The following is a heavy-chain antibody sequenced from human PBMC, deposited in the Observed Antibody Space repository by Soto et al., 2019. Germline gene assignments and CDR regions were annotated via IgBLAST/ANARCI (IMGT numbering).Heavy chain of an antibody. J-gene: IGHJ4*02. Sequence: GESLKISCKGSGYSFTNYWISWVRQMPGKGLEWVGRIDPSDSYTNYSPSFQGHVTISTDKSISTAYLQWSSLKASDTAIYYCARHSTYSSGWYDWGQGTLVTVSS. CDR1: GYSFTNYW. CDR3: ARHSTYSSGWYD. V-gene: IGHV5-10-1*01. D-gene: IGHD6-19*01. CDR2: IDPSDSYT.